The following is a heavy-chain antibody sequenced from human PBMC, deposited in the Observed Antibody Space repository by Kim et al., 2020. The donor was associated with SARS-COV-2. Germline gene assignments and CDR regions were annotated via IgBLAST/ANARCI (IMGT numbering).Heavy chain of an antibody. D-gene: IGHD3-3*01. V-gene: IGHV3-30*18. CDR3: AKGFGGDYVDY. J-gene: IGHJ4*02. CDR1: GFTFRSYG. CDR2: IYEDGQNK. Sequence: GGSLRLSCAVSGFTFRSYGMHWVRQVPGKGLEWVAVIYEDGQNKNSAKSVKGRFTISRDNSKNTLYLQMNSLRAEDTAVYYCAKGFGGDYVDYWGQGTLVTVSS.